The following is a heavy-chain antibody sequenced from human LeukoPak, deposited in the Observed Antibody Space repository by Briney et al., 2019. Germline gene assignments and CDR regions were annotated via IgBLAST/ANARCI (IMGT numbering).Heavy chain of an antibody. D-gene: IGHD6-19*01. V-gene: IGHV4-30-2*01. CDR3: ARDDSSGWYVFDY. Sequence: PSQTLSLTCTVSGGSISSGGYHWSWIRQPPGKGLEWIGYIYHSGSTYYNPSLKSRVTISVDRSKNEFSLKLSSVTAADTAVYYCARDDSSGWYVFDYWGQGTLVTVSS. CDR2: IYHSGST. J-gene: IGHJ4*02. CDR1: GGSISSGGYH.